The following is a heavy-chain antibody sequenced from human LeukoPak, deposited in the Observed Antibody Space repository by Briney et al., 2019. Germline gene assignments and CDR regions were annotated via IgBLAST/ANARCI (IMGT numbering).Heavy chain of an antibody. J-gene: IGHJ5*02. Sequence: GGSLRLSCAASGFTFSSSWMSWVRQAPGKGLEWVSVIDSRDNTYNADSVKGRFTISRHTSKNTLYLQMNSLRAEDTAVYYCARESTPLRGAFDPWGPGTLVTVSS. D-gene: IGHD5-24*01. CDR3: ARESTPLRGAFDP. V-gene: IGHV3-53*04. CDR1: GFTFSSSW. CDR2: IDSRDNT.